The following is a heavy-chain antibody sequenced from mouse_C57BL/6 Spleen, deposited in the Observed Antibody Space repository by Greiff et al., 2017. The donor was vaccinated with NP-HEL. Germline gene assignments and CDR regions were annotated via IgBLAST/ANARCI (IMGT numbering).Heavy chain of an antibody. Sequence: VQLKESGPELVKPGASVKMSCKASGYTFTDYNMHWVKQSHGKSLEWIGYINPNNGGTSYNQKFKGKATLTVNKSSSTAYMELRSLTSEDSAVYYCARSVYDYDFAYWGQGTLVTVSA. CDR1: GYTFTDYN. J-gene: IGHJ3*01. CDR3: ARSVYDYDFAY. V-gene: IGHV1-22*01. CDR2: INPNNGGT. D-gene: IGHD2-4*01.